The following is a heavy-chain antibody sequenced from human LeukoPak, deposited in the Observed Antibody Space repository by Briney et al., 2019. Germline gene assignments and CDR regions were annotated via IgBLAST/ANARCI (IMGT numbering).Heavy chain of an antibody. Sequence: SETLSLTCTVSGGSISSSSYYWGWIRQPPGKGLEWIGSIYYSVRTYYNPSLKSRVTISVDTSKNQFSLKLSSVTAADTAVYYCARVPTVTFFDYWGQGTLVTVSS. CDR3: ARVPTVTFFDY. D-gene: IGHD4-17*01. J-gene: IGHJ4*02. CDR2: IYYSVRT. CDR1: GGSISSSSYY. V-gene: IGHV4-39*07.